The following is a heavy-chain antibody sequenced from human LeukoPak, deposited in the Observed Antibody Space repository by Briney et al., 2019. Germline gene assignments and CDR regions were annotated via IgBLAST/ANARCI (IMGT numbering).Heavy chain of an antibody. CDR3: ARDLAGVYGYCGDDCYPSAGAFDI. D-gene: IGHD2-21*02. V-gene: IGHV1-2*02. J-gene: IGHJ3*02. CDR2: INPNSGVT. Sequence: GASVKVSCKASGYTFTGYYMHWVRQAPGQGLEWMGWINPNSGVTNYAQKFQGMVTMTRDTSISTSYMELSMLRSDDTAVYSCARDLAGVYGYCGDDCYPSAGAFDIWGQGTMVTVSS. CDR1: GYTFTGYY.